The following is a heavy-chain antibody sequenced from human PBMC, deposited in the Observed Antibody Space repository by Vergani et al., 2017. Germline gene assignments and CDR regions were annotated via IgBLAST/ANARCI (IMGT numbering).Heavy chain of an antibody. V-gene: IGHV3-30-3*01. CDR1: GFSFGNYA. CDR2: ISYDGTEK. CDR3: AXQYFVSGNYLFDY. Sequence: QVKLEESGGGVVQPGRSLRLSCAASGFSFGNYAMHWVRQAPGKGLEWVGVISYDGTEKKYADSVNGRFTISRDNSKNMLFLQMNNLRTEDTAIYYCAXQYFVSGNYLFDYWGQGTLVTVSS. D-gene: IGHD3-10*01. J-gene: IGHJ4*02.